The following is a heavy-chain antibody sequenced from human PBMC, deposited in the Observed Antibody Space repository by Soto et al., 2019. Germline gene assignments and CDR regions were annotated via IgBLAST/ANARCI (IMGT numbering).Heavy chain of an antibody. Sequence: PGGSLRLSCAASGFTFSSYAMSWVRQAPGKGLEWVSAISGSGGSTYYADSVKGRFTISRDNSKNTLYLQMNSLRAEDTAVYYCAKDIAPVLQRQLGYWGQGTLVTVS. CDR3: AKDIAPVLQRQLGY. CDR2: ISGSGGST. CDR1: GFTFSSYA. D-gene: IGHD6-6*01. J-gene: IGHJ4*02. V-gene: IGHV3-23*01.